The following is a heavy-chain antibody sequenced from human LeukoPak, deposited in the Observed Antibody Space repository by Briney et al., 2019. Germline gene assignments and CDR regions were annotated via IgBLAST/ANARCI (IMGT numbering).Heavy chain of an antibody. Sequence: SETLSLTCTVSGGSISSYYWSWIRQPAGKGLEWIGYIYYSGSTYYNPSLKSRVTISVDTSKNQFSLKLSSVTAADTAVYYCARGLDGYNYRYFDYWGQGTLVTVSS. D-gene: IGHD5-24*01. CDR2: IYYSGST. J-gene: IGHJ4*02. CDR3: ARGLDGYNYRYFDY. CDR1: GGSISSYY. V-gene: IGHV4-59*06.